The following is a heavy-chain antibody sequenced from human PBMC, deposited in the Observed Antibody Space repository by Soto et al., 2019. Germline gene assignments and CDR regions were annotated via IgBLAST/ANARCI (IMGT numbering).Heavy chain of an antibody. V-gene: IGHV3-23*01. CDR2: ISYGGGTT. Sequence: EVQLLESGGGLVQPGGSLRLSCAASEFTFSNYAMSWVRQAPGKGLEWVSAISYGGGTTYYADSVKGRSTISRDNSKNTLSLPMNSLRAEVTAVYYCAKNPAYYYVSTGYHFDSWGQGTLVTVSS. CDR1: EFTFSNYA. D-gene: IGHD3-22*01. CDR3: AKNPAYYYVSTGYHFDS. J-gene: IGHJ4*02.